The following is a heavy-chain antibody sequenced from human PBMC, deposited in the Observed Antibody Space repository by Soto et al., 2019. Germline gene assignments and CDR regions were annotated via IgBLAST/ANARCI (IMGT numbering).Heavy chain of an antibody. CDR2: IKSKTDGGTT. V-gene: IGHV3-15*07. J-gene: IGHJ4*02. Sequence: SNAWMNWVRQAPGKGLEWVGRIKSKTDGGTTDYAAPVKGRFTISRDDSKNTLYVQMNSLKTEDTAVYYCTTEPNGEFDYWGQGTLVTVSS. CDR3: TTEPNGEFDY. CDR1: SNAW.